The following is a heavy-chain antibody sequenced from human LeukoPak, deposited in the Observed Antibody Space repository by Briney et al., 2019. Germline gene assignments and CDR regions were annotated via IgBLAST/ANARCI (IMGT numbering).Heavy chain of an antibody. J-gene: IGHJ5*02. CDR2: VYSSGST. D-gene: IGHD2-15*01. V-gene: IGHV4-59*01. Sequence: PSETLSLTCTVSGGSINSYFWSWIRQPPGRGLEWLGYVYSSGSTNYNPSLKSRVTVSIDTSENQFSLKLTSVTAADTAVYYCARVAYCRGGSCHYDEDWFDPWGQGTLVTVSS. CDR1: GGSINSYF. CDR3: ARVAYCRGGSCHYDEDWFDP.